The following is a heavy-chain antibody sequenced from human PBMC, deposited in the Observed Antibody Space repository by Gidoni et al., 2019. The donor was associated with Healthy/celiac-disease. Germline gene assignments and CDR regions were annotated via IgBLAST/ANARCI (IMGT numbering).Heavy chain of an antibody. CDR1: GFTFSSYS. CDR3: ARASMTTVTTGYWYFDL. J-gene: IGHJ2*01. CDR2: ISSSSSYI. D-gene: IGHD4-17*01. Sequence: EVQLVESGGGLVKPGGSLRLSCAASGFTFSSYSMNWVCQAPGKGLEWVSSISSSSSYIYYADSVKGRFTISTDNAKNSLYLQMNSLRAEDTAVYYCARASMTTVTTGYWYFDLWGRGTLVTVSS. V-gene: IGHV3-21*01.